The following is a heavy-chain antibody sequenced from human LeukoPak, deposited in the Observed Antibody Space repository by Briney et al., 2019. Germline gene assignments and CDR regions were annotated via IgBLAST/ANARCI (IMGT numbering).Heavy chain of an antibody. J-gene: IGHJ3*02. Sequence: GGSLRLSCVASGFTFSSYWMHWVRQDPRKGLVWVSRISGDGRNINYADSVRGRFTISRDNAKNTLYLQMNSLRAEDTAVYYCARVGVTIFGRNYDAFDIWGQGTMVTVSS. CDR2: ISGDGRNI. CDR3: ARVGVTIFGRNYDAFDI. V-gene: IGHV3-74*01. D-gene: IGHD3-3*01. CDR1: GFTFSSYW.